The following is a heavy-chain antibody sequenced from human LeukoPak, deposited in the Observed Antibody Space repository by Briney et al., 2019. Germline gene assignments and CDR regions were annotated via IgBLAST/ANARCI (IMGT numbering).Heavy chain of an antibody. CDR2: INPRGTST. Sequence: ASVKVSCKASGYSFTSHYMHWVQQAPGQGLEWMGLINPRGTSTIYAEKFQGRIIMTRDMSTTTDYMELSSLKSDDTAVYYCARDNSIHERGWWFDPWGQGTLVTVSS. J-gene: IGHJ5*02. CDR3: ARDNSIHERGWWFDP. CDR1: GYSFTSHY. D-gene: IGHD4-23*01. V-gene: IGHV1-46*01.